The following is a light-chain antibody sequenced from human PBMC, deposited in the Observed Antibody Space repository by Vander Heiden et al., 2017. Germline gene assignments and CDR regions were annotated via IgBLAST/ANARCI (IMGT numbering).Light chain of an antibody. Sequence: SYELTQPPSVSVSPGQTASITCSGDKLGAKYACWYQQKPGQSPVLVIYQDSKRASGSPERFSGSNSGNTATLTISGTQAMDEDDYYCQAWDSSTVVFGGGTKLTVL. CDR1: KLGAKY. J-gene: IGLJ2*01. CDR3: QAWDSSTVV. V-gene: IGLV3-1*01. CDR2: QDS.